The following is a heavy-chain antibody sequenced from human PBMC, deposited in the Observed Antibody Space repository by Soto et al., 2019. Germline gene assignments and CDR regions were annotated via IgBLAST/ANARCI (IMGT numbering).Heavy chain of an antibody. J-gene: IGHJ5*02. D-gene: IGHD6-13*01. Sequence: SETLSLTCTVSGGSIRSGGYYWSWVRQNPRRGLEWIGNIYYSGNTYYNPSLKSRLTISVDTSKNQFSLKLSSVTAADTAVYYCARAERIAAAGTYWFDPWGQGTLVTVSS. CDR1: GGSIRSGGYY. CDR2: IYYSGNT. V-gene: IGHV4-31*03. CDR3: ARAERIAAAGTYWFDP.